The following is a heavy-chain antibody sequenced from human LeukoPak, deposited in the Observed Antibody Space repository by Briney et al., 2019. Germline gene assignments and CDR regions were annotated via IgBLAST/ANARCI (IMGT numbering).Heavy chain of an antibody. V-gene: IGHV3-9*01. J-gene: IGHJ4*02. CDR1: GFTFDDYA. D-gene: IGHD3-22*01. CDR3: AKAPYYDSSGYDY. Sequence: PGRSLRLSCAASGFTFDDYAMHWVRQAPGKGLEWVSGISWNSGSIGYADSVKGRFTISRDNAKNSLYLQMNSLRAEDTALYYCAKAPYYDSSGYDYWGQGTLVTVSS. CDR2: ISWNSGSI.